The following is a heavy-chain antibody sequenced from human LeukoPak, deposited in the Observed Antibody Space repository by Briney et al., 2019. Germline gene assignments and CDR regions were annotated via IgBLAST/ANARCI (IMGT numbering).Heavy chain of an antibody. CDR1: GCTFTSYD. Sequence: ASVKVSCKASGCTFTSYDINWVRQATGQGLEWMGWMNPNSVNTGYAQKFQGRVTITRNTSISTAYMELSSLRSEDTAVYYCARPDPSMVRGAPHVYYYYYGMDVWGQGTTVTVSS. CDR3: ARPDPSMVRGAPHVYYYYYGMDV. D-gene: IGHD3-10*01. V-gene: IGHV1-8*01. CDR2: MNPNSVNT. J-gene: IGHJ6*02.